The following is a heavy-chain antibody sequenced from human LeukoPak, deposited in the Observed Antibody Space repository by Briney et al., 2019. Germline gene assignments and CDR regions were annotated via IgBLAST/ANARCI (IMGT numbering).Heavy chain of an antibody. CDR2: ISGSGGST. CDR1: GFTFSSYA. Sequence: GGSLRLSCAASGFTFSSYAMSGVRQAPGKGLEWVSAISGSGGSTYYADSVKGRFTISRDNSKNTLSLQMNSLRAEDTAVYYCAKASRSIKVVLITTSYYFDYWGQGTLVTVSS. D-gene: IGHD3-22*01. V-gene: IGHV3-23*01. CDR3: AKASRSIKVVLITTSYYFDY. J-gene: IGHJ4*02.